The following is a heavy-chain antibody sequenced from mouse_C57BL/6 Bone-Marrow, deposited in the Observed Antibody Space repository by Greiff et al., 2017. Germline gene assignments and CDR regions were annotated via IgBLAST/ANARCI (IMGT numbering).Heavy chain of an antibody. J-gene: IGHJ2*01. V-gene: IGHV1-54*01. CDR2: INPGSGGT. CDR3: ARRGYYYGSSIFDY. D-gene: IGHD1-1*01. CDR1: GYAFTNYL. Sequence: QVQLQQSGAELVRPGTSVKVSCKASGYAFTNYLIAWVKQRPGQGLEWIGVINPGSGGTNYNEKFKGKATLTADKSSSTAYMQLSSLTSEDSAVYFCARRGYYYGSSIFDYWGQGTTLTVSS.